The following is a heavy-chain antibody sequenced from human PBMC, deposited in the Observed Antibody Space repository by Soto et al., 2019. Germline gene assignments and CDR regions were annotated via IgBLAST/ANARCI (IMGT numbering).Heavy chain of an antibody. V-gene: IGHV3-7*01. J-gene: IGHJ4*02. CDR1: GFTFSSYW. Sequence: EVQLVESGGGLVQPGGSLRLSCAASGFTFSSYWMSWVRQAPGKGLEWVANIKQDGSEKYYVDSVKGRFTISRDNAKNSLYLQINSLKAEDTALYYCARQYGSRYYFDYWGQGTLVTVSS. CDR2: IKQDGSEK. CDR3: ARQYGSRYYFDY. D-gene: IGHD6-13*01.